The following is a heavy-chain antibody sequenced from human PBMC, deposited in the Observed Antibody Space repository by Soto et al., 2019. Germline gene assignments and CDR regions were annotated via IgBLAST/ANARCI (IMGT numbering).Heavy chain of an antibody. D-gene: IGHD3-16*01. V-gene: IGHV4-61*01. CDR3: VGDWGTYWVDP. CDR2: IYDRGTT. Sequence: VRLQESAPRSVKASETLSLTCTVSGDFLSGGTNYWNWVRQAPGKGLESIGYIYDRGTTKNNASLASRVTISHDTSKNQLILSINSVIAYDTVVYYCVGDWGTYWVDPWGQGSLVTVSS. CDR1: GDFLSGGTNY. J-gene: IGHJ5*02.